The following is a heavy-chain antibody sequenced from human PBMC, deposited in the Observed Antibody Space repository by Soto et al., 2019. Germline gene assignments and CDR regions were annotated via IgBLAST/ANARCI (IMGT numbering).Heavy chain of an antibody. CDR3: ARQGSSSSLYYYYYGMDV. Sequence: SETLSLTCTGSGGYISSSRYYWGWIRQPPGKGLEWIGSIYYSGSTYYNPSLKSRVTISVDTSKNQFSLKLSSVTAADTAVYYCARQGSSSSLYYYYYGMDVWGQGTTVTVSS. V-gene: IGHV4-39*01. CDR1: GGYISSSRYY. D-gene: IGHD6-6*01. CDR2: IYYSGST. J-gene: IGHJ6*02.